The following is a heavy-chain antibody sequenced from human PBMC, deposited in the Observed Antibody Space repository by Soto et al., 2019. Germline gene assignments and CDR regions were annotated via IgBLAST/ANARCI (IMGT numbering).Heavy chain of an antibody. V-gene: IGHV4-4*02. Sequence: SETLSLTCAVSGASISSDNWWSCVRQAPEQGLEWIGEIYHTGSLTYNPSLKSRVTISVDKSKNQFSLKLRSVTVADTAVYYCARDLGSRTGRGMDVWGQGTTVTVSS. CDR3: ARDLGSRTGRGMDV. CDR2: IYHTGSL. CDR1: GASISSDNW. J-gene: IGHJ6*01. D-gene: IGHD7-27*01.